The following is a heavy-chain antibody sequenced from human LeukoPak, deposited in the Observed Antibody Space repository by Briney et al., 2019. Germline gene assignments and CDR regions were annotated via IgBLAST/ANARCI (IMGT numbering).Heavy chain of an antibody. Sequence: PAETLTLTCAVSGGSIRDYEWSWIRQPPGKGLEWISHINTNGRTDYTPSLRSRLTFSVDKSRDQFSLKLNSVTAADTAIYYCATYYDYKVAPCELWGQGPLVSVSS. CDR3: ATYYDYKVAPCEL. D-gene: IGHD5-12*01. CDR1: GGSIRDYE. V-gene: IGHV4-4*09. J-gene: IGHJ4*02. CDR2: INTNGRT.